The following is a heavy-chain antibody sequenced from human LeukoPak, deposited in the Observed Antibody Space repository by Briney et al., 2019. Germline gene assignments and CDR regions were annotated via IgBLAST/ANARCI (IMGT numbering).Heavy chain of an antibody. J-gene: IGHJ5*02. D-gene: IGHD2-2*03. CDR2: IYYSGST. CDR1: GGSFSGYY. Sequence: PSETLSLTCAVYGGSFSGYYWSWVRQPPGKGLEWIGSIYYSGSTYYNPSLKSRVTISVDTSKNQFSLKLSSVTAADTAVYYCARHFVGYCGSTSCSSNWFDPWGQGTLVTVSS. V-gene: IGHV4-34*01. CDR3: ARHFVGYCGSTSCSSNWFDP.